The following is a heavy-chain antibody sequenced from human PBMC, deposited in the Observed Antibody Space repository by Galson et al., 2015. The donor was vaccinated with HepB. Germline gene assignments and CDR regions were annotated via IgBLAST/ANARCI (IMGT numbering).Heavy chain of an antibody. CDR3: ARHFLYCSSTSCYPDV. Sequence: QSGAEVKKPGESLKISCKGSGYSFTSYWIGWVRQMPGKGLEWMGIIYPGDSDTRYSPSFQGQVTISADKSISTAYLQWSSLKASDTAMYYCARHFLYCSSTSCYPDVWGQGTTVTVSS. CDR2: IYPGDSDT. V-gene: IGHV5-51*01. J-gene: IGHJ6*02. CDR1: GYSFTSYW. D-gene: IGHD2-2*01.